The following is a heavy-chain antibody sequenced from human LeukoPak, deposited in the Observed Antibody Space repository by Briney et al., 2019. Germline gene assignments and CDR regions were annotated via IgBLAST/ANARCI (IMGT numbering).Heavy chain of an antibody. V-gene: IGHV3-48*02. J-gene: IGHJ5*02. Sequence: GGSLRLSCAASGFTFTSYTMNWVRQAPGKGLEWISYIRTSGGVVSYTDSVRGRFTISTDSAKNSLYLQMNSLRDEDTAVYYCARGVIWFGESPKNWLGPDPWGQGTLVTVSS. D-gene: IGHD3-10*01. CDR2: IRTSGGVV. CDR1: GFTFTSYT. CDR3: ARGVIWFGESPKNWLGPDP.